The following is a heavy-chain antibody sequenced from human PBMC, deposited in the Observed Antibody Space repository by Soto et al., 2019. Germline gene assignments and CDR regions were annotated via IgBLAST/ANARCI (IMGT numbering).Heavy chain of an antibody. CDR3: ASGSRYYRGDCYSPPP. D-gene: IGHD2-21*02. Sequence: SETLSLTCTVSGYSIRNGYYWGWIRQPPGKGLEWIGTIYHSGSTYYNPSLKSRVTISVDASETHFSLKLSSVTAADTAVYFCASGSRYYRGDCYSPPPWGQXTLVTVSS. J-gene: IGHJ5*02. CDR2: IYHSGST. CDR1: GYSIRNGYY. V-gene: IGHV4-38-2*02.